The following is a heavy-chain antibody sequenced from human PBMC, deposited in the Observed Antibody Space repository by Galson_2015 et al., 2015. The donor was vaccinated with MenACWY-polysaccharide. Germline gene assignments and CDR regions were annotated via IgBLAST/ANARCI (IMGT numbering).Heavy chain of an antibody. Sequence: LTCTVSDGSFRTGRYCWDWVRQPPGTGREWIGDICSSGITYYNPSLKSRVAISVDTPKNQFSLRLTSVTAADTALYYCARHQPRIDAFDMWGQGTRVTVSS. J-gene: IGHJ3*02. CDR3: ARHQPRIDAFDM. D-gene: IGHD2-15*01. V-gene: IGHV4-39*01. CDR1: DGSFRTGRYC. CDR2: ICSSGIT.